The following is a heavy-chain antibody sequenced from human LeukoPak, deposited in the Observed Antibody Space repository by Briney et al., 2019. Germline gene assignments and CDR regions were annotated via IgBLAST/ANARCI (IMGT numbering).Heavy chain of an antibody. CDR3: AMAYGSGSYYFDY. D-gene: IGHD3-10*01. J-gene: IGHJ4*02. Sequence: ASVKVSCKASGYTFTGYYMHWVRQAPGQGLEWMGWINPNSGGTNYAQKFQGRVTMTRDTSISTAHTELSRLRSDDTAVYYCAMAYGSGSYYFDYWGQGTLVTVSS. V-gene: IGHV1-2*02. CDR2: INPNSGGT. CDR1: GYTFTGYY.